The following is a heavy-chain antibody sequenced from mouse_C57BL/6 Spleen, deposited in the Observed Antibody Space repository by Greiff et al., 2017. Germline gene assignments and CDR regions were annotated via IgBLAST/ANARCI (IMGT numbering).Heavy chain of an antibody. CDR1: GYTFTDYE. D-gene: IGHD2-5*01. V-gene: IGHV1-15*01. CDR2: IDPETGGT. J-gene: IGHJ4*01. Sequence: QVQLQQSGAELVRPGASVTLSCKASGYTFTDYEMHWVKQTPVHGLEWIGAIDPETGGTAYNQKFKGKAILTADKSSSTAYMELRSLTSEDSAVDYCTRLVYYSNLLLAMDYWGQGTSVTVSS. CDR3: TRLVYYSNLLLAMDY.